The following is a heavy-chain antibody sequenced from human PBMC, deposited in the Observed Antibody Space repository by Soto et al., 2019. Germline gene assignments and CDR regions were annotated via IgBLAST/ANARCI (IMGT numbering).Heavy chain of an antibody. V-gene: IGHV3-7*01. Sequence: EVQLVESGGGLVQPGGSLRLSCAASGFTFSTYWMTWVRQPPGKGLEWVANMDQDGSETYYVDSGRGRFTVSRDNAKNSLYLQMNSLIVEDTAVYYCVCGGNFFIYWGQGTLVTVSP. J-gene: IGHJ4*02. CDR2: MDQDGSET. CDR1: GFTFSTYW. D-gene: IGHD3-16*01. CDR3: VCGGNFFIY.